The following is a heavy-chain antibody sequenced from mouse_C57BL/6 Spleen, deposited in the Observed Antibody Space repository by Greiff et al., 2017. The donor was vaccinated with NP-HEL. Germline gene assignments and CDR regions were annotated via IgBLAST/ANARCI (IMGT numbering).Heavy chain of an antibody. D-gene: IGHD1-1*01. CDR2: INPSNGGT. V-gene: IGHV1-53*01. Sequence: VQLQQPGTELVKPGASVKLSCKASGYTFTSYWMHWVKQRPGQGLEWIGNINPSNGGTNYNEKFKSKATLTVDKSSSTAYMQLSSLTSEDSAVYYCARWRGIIGTVEGFDYWGQGTTLTVSS. J-gene: IGHJ2*01. CDR3: ARWRGIIGTVEGFDY. CDR1: GYTFTSYW.